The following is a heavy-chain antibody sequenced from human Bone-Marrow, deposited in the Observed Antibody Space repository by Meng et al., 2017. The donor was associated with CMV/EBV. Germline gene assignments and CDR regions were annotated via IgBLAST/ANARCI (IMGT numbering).Heavy chain of an antibody. Sequence: GESLKISCVASGFAFSDSYMSWIRQAPGKGLEWISYIANSGSTIYYADSVKGRFTISRDNAKNSLYLQMNSLKTEDTAVYYCTRLGNSWSLDYWGQGTLVTVAS. CDR1: GFAFSDSY. J-gene: IGHJ4*02. CDR3: TRLGNSWSLDY. CDR2: IANSGSTI. V-gene: IGHV3-11*01. D-gene: IGHD6-13*01.